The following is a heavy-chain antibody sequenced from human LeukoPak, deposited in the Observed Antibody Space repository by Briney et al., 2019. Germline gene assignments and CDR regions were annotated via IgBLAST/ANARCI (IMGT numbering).Heavy chain of an antibody. CDR1: GVTFSSFS. CDR3: AREIRSGWYPTGGWFDP. V-gene: IGHV3-21*01. Sequence: PGESLTLSCAVSGVTFSSFSLNWVRQAPGKGLEWVSSISGGSDYIHYAGSVKGRFTISRDNSQNSVYLQMNSLRAEDTAVYYCAREIRSGWYPTGGWFDPWGQGTLVTVSS. J-gene: IGHJ5*02. D-gene: IGHD6-19*01. CDR2: ISGGSDYI.